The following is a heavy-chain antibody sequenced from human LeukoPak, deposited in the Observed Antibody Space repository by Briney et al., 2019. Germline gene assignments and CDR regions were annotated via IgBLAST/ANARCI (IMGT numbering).Heavy chain of an antibody. J-gene: IGHJ4*02. V-gene: IGHV3-23*01. Sequence: GGSLRLSCSASGFTFTSYPMTWVRQAPGKGLEWVSSVSGSAGRTYYADSVKGRFTISRDNSKNTLYLQLNSLRAEDTAVYYCAKDAYRYYDSSDYYRPYYFDYWAREPGSPSPQ. CDR1: GFTFTSYP. D-gene: IGHD3-22*01. CDR2: VSGSAGRT. CDR3: AKDAYRYYDSSDYYRPYYFDY.